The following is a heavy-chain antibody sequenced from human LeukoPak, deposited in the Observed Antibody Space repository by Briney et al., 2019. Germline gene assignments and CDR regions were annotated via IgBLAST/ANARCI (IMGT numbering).Heavy chain of an antibody. J-gene: IGHJ3*02. CDR3: ARVKWELLGVHDAFDI. CDR1: GYTFTSYG. Sequence: ASVKVSCKASGYTFTSYGISWVRQAPGQGLEWMGWISAYNGNTNYAQKLQGRVTMTTDTSTSTAYMELRSPRSDDTAVYYCARVKWELLGVHDAFDIWGQGTMVTVSS. CDR2: ISAYNGNT. V-gene: IGHV1-18*01. D-gene: IGHD1-26*01.